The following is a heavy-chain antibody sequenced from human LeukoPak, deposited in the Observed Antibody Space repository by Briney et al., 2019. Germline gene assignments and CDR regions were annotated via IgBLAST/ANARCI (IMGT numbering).Heavy chain of an antibody. V-gene: IGHV3-30*04. CDR1: GFSVSSNA. D-gene: IGHD6-19*01. CDR3: ARGALFSSAWTYGMDV. CDR2: VSSDGRNK. Sequence: PGGSLRLSCAASGFSVSSNAMHWVRQAPGKGLEWVTAVSSDGRNKFYADSVEGRCTVSRDTSKNILFLQMNSLRAEDTAIYYCARGALFSSAWTYGMDVWGQGTTVTVSS. J-gene: IGHJ6*02.